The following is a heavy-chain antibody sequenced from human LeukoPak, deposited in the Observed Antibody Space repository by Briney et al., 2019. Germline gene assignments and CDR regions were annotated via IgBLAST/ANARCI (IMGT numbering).Heavy chain of an antibody. V-gene: IGHV3-9*01. CDR1: GFTFDDYA. D-gene: IGHD4-17*01. CDR3: ARAARDGDYAEYFQH. CDR2: ISWNSGSI. Sequence: GRSLRLSCAASGFTFDDYAMHWVRQAPGKGLEWVSGISWNSGSIGYADSVKGRFTISRDNAKNSLYLQMNSLRAEDTAVYYCARAARDGDYAEYFQHWGQGTLVTVSS. J-gene: IGHJ1*01.